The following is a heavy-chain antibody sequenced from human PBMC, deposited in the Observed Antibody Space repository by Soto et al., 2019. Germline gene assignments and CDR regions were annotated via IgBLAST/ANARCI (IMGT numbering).Heavy chain of an antibody. Sequence: QVQVVESGGGVVQPGRSLRLSCAASGFTFSSYAMHWVRQAPGKGLEWVAVVSYDGRSKYYADSVKGRFTISRDNSKNRLYLEMNSLRVEDTAVYYCARDRGYSYGFDYWGQGTLVTVSS. V-gene: IGHV3-30-3*01. D-gene: IGHD5-18*01. CDR1: GFTFSSYA. CDR3: ARDRGYSYGFDY. CDR2: VSYDGRSK. J-gene: IGHJ4*02.